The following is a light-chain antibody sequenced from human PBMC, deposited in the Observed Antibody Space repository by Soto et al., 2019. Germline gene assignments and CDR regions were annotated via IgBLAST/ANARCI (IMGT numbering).Light chain of an antibody. CDR3: QQYNSYSLT. Sequence: DIQMTQSPSTLSASVGDRVTITCRASQSISSWLVWYQQKPGKAPNLLIYKASSLESGVPSRFSGSGSGTEFTLTISSLQPDDFATYYCQQYNSYSLTFGQGTKLEIK. CDR2: KAS. J-gene: IGKJ2*01. V-gene: IGKV1-5*03. CDR1: QSISSW.